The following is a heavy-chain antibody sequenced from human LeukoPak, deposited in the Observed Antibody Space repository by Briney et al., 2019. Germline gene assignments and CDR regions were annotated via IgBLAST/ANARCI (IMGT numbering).Heavy chain of an antibody. J-gene: IGHJ4*02. CDR2: ISGSGIST. V-gene: IGHV3-23*01. CDR1: GFTFNIYA. Sequence: GGSLRLSCAASGFTFNIYAMNWVRQASGKGLEWVSTISGSGISTYYAGSVKGRFTVSRDNSKNTLYLQMNSLRAEDTAVYFCAKDQHGYDKPIDYWGQGTLVTVSS. CDR3: AKDQHGYDKPIDY. D-gene: IGHD5-12*01.